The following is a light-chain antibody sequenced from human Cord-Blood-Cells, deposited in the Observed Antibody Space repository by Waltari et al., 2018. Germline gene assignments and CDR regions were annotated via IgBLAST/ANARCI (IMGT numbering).Light chain of an antibody. J-gene: IGKJ1*01. Sequence: EIVMTQSPATLSVSPGERATLSCRASQSVSSNLACYQQKPGQAPSILIYGAATSATGSPARFSGSGSGTEFTLTISSLQSEDFAVYYCQQYNNWPPWTFGQGTKVEIK. CDR2: GAA. V-gene: IGKV3-15*01. CDR3: QQYNNWPPWT. CDR1: QSVSSN.